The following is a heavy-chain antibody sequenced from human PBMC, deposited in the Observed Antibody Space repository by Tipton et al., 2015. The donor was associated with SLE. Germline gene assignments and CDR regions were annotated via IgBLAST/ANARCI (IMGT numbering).Heavy chain of an antibody. J-gene: IGHJ5*02. CDR2: IYYSGST. D-gene: IGHD6-13*01. CDR3: ARKASCTRSSWSGFEP. CDR1: RGSLSGRY. Sequence: TLSLTCTLSRGSLSGRYWSWFRQPPGKGAEWIGNIYYSGSTNNNPSLKSRVSLSVDTSKNPFSLKIDYETTADTAVYYCARKASCTRSSWSGFEPWGQGTLVTVSS. V-gene: IGHV4-59*11.